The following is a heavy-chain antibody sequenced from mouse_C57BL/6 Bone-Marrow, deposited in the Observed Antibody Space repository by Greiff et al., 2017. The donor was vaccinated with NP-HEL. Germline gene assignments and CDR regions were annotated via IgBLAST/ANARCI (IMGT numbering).Heavy chain of an antibody. Sequence: QVQLQQSGPGLVQPSQSLSITCTVSGFSLTSYGVNWVRQSPGKGLEWLGVIWSGGSTDYNAAFISRLSISKDNSKSQVFFKMNSLQADETAIYYCARCPHYYGSGLLGYFDVWGTGTTVTVSS. J-gene: IGHJ1*03. CDR1: GFSLTSYG. CDR3: ARCPHYYGSGLLGYFDV. D-gene: IGHD1-1*01. V-gene: IGHV2-2*01. CDR2: IWSGGST.